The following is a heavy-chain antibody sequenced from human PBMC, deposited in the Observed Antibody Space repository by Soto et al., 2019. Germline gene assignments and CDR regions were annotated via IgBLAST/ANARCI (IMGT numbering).Heavy chain of an antibody. V-gene: IGHV4-30-4*01. CDR2: VYYSGST. Sequence: PSETLSLTCSVSGGSISSGDYHWTWIRQTPGKGLEWIGAVYYSGSTYYNPSLKSRLSISVDTSKNQFSLRLRSATAADTAVYYCARDLRTPSRGMDVWGQGTTLTDSS. J-gene: IGHJ6*02. CDR1: GGSISSGDYH. CDR3: ARDLRTPSRGMDV.